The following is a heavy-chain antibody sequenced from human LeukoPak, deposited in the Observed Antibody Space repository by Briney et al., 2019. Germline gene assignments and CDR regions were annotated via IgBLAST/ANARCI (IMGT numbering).Heavy chain of an antibody. V-gene: IGHV1-69*05. CDR1: GGTFSSYA. CDR3: ARGGNYYDSSGYYLSGNY. CDR2: IIPIFGTA. J-gene: IGHJ4*02. Sequence: SVKVSCKASGGTFSSYAISWVRQAPGQGLEWMGGIIPIFGTANYAQKFQGRVTITTDESTSTAYMELSSLRSEDTAVYYCARGGNYYDSSGYYLSGNYWGQGTLVTVSS. D-gene: IGHD3-22*01.